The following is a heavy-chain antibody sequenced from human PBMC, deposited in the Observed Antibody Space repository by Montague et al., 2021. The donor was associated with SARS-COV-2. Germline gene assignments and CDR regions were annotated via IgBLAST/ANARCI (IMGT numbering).Heavy chain of an antibody. D-gene: IGHD2-15*01. CDR2: IYYSGST. J-gene: IGHJ6*02. Sequence: SETRSLICTVSGDSISNYYWSWIRQPPGKGLEWIGYIYYSGSTNYNPSLKSRVTISVDTSKNQFSLKLSSVTAADTAVYYCARHPIGSFPRYGMDVWGQGTTVTVSS. CDR3: ARHPIGSFPRYGMDV. CDR1: GDSISNYY. V-gene: IGHV4-59*08.